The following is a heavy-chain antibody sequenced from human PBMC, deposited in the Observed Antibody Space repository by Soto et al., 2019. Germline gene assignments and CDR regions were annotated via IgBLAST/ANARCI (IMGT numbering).Heavy chain of an antibody. J-gene: IGHJ6*02. CDR1: GFTLSYYS. CDR2: ISSSGGTA. CDR3: ARVPRIEAGAMAPNYYDGLDV. Sequence: EVQLVESGGGLVQPGGSLRLSCAASGFTLSYYSMIWVRQAPGKGLKWISYISSSGGTAFYTDSVKGRFAMSRDKAKNSVDLQMSSLRDDDTAVYYRARVPRIEAGAMAPNYYDGLDVWGQGTTVTVSS. V-gene: IGHV3-48*02. D-gene: IGHD6-13*01.